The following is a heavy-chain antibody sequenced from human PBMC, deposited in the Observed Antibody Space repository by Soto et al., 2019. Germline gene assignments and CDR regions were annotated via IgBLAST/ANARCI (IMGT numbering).Heavy chain of an antibody. J-gene: IGHJ4*02. CDR2: ISGSGGIT. Sequence: EVQLLESGGGLVRPGGSLRLSCAASGFTFSNYAMSWVRQAPGKGLEWVSSISGSGGITYIADSVKGRFTISRDNSKNSLYLQMHSLRAEDTAVYYCAKGYYVFWSGYINWGQGTLVTVSS. V-gene: IGHV3-23*01. CDR1: GFTFSNYA. CDR3: AKGYYVFWSGYIN. D-gene: IGHD3-3*01.